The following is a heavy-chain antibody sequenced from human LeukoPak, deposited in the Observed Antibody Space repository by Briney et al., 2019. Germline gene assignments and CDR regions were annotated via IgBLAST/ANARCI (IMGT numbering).Heavy chain of an antibody. D-gene: IGHD3-22*01. CDR3: AKAPVDSSGYTSFFDY. V-gene: IGHV3-30*04. Sequence: GGSLRLSCAASGFTFSSYVMHWVRQAPGKGLEWVAIISYDGSNEYYADSVKGRFTISRDNSKNTLYLQMNSLRAEDTAVYYCAKAPVDSSGYTSFFDYWGQGTLVTVSS. CDR1: GFTFSSYV. CDR2: ISYDGSNE. J-gene: IGHJ4*02.